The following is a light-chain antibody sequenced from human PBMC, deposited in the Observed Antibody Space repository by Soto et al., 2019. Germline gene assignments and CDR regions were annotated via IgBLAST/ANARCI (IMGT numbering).Light chain of an antibody. V-gene: IGLV2-23*02. J-gene: IGLJ1*01. Sequence: QSVLTQPASVSGSPGQSITISCTGTSSDVGGYNYVSWYQQHPGKAPKLMIYDVSNRPSGVSNRFSGSKSGNTASLTISGLQAEDEADYYCCSYAGITTYYVFGTGTKVTVL. CDR3: CSYAGITTYYV. CDR1: SSDVGGYNY. CDR2: DVS.